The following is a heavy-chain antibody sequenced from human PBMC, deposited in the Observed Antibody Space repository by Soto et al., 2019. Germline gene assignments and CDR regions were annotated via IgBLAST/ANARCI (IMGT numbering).Heavy chain of an antibody. CDR1: GYTFTNFG. V-gene: IGHV1-18*01. J-gene: IGHJ4*02. CDR2: ISAYNGNT. CDR3: XXXXXPIDY. Sequence: QVQLVQSGAEVKTPGASVKVSCKASGYTFTNFGISWVRQAPGQGLEWMGWISAYNGNTNYAQKFQGRVTMTTDTSXXXXXXXXXXXXXXXXXXXXXXXXXXPIDYWGQGTLVTVSS.